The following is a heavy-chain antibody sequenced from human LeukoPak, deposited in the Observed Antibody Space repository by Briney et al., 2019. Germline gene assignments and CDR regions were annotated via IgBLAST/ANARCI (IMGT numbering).Heavy chain of an antibody. J-gene: IGHJ4*02. D-gene: IGHD3-3*01. CDR2: ISGSGGST. CDR3: AKSPLRTRILLDY. Sequence: GGSLRLSCAASGFTFSSDAMSWVRQAPGKGLEWVSAISGSGGSTYYADSVKGRFTISRDNSKNTLYLQMNSLRADDTAVYYCAKSPLRTRILLDYWGQGTLVTVSS. CDR1: GFTFSSDA. V-gene: IGHV3-23*01.